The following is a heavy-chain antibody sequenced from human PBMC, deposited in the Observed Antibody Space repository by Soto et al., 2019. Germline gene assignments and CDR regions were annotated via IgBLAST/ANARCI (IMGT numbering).Heavy chain of an antibody. CDR3: ARYRREAVAGYTLDN. CDR2: VYNSGST. Sequence: SEPLSLTCTVSGGSISSYYWTWIRQPPGKGLEWIGHVYNSGSTNYNPSLKSRVTISEDTSKSQFSLKVNSMTAADTAVYYCARYRREAVAGYTLDNWGQGILVTVSS. CDR1: GGSISSYY. D-gene: IGHD6-13*01. V-gene: IGHV4-59*01. J-gene: IGHJ4*02.